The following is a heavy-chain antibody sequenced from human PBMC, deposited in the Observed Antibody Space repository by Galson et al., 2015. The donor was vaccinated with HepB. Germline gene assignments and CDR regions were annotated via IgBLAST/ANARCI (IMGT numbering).Heavy chain of an antibody. Sequence: SLRLSCAASGFAFTSYSLHWVRQAPGKGLESVGVISGAGTERHYADSAMGRFTVSRDNSKNTLYLQMNSLRPDDTAVYYCVRDGPHGYNDLDHWGQGTPVTVSS. J-gene: IGHJ4*02. CDR1: GFAFTSYS. V-gene: IGHV3-30*04. CDR2: ISGAGTER. D-gene: IGHD1-1*01. CDR3: VRDGPHGYNDLDH.